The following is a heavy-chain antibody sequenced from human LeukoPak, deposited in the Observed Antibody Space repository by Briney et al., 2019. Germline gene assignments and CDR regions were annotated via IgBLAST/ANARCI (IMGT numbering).Heavy chain of an antibody. CDR1: GYTFTSYG. J-gene: IGHJ6*03. V-gene: IGHV1-18*01. CDR3: ARDQDYYYYMDV. Sequence: ASVKVSCMASGYTFTSYGISWVRQAPGQGLEWMGWISAYNGNTNYAQKLQGRVTMTTDTSTSTAYMELRSLRSDDTAVYYCARDQDYYYYMDVWGKGTTVTVSS. CDR2: ISAYNGNT.